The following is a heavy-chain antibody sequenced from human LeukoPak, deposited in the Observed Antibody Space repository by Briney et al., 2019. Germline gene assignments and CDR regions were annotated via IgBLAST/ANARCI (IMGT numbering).Heavy chain of an antibody. V-gene: IGHV3-7*01. Sequence: GGSLRLSCAASGFTFSSYWMSWVRQAPGKGLEWVANIKQDGSERYYVDSVECRFPMCRDNDKNYLYLQMNSLRAEATAVYYCARPAPYYYDSSGYRWFDPWGQGTLVTVSS. CDR3: ARPAPYYYDSSGYRWFDP. J-gene: IGHJ5*02. CDR1: GFTFSSYW. D-gene: IGHD3-22*01. CDR2: IKQDGSER.